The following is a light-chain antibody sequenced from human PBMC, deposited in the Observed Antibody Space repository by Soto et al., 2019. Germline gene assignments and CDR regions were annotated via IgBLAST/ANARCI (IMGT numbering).Light chain of an antibody. V-gene: IGKV1-39*01. J-gene: IGKJ2*01. CDR2: GTS. CDR3: QQSYSTPYT. CDR1: QSISSY. Sequence: DIQMTQSPSSLSASVGDRVTITCRAGQSISSYLIWYQQKPEKAHKIMIYGTSRLQSGVPSRLSGSGSGTDFSLTISSLRPKDLATYCCQQSYSTPYTFGEGTKLVI.